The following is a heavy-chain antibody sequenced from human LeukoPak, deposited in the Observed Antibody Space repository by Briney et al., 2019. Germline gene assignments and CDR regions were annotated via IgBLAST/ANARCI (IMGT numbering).Heavy chain of an antibody. Sequence: GGSLRLSCAAAGFTFSRYPMHWVRQAPGKGLEWVAVISYDGKVQKYADSVKGRFTISRDNSKNTLFLQMNSLRAEDTAVYYCAKNLYCGGGSCYPSALGMDVWGQGTTVTVSS. D-gene: IGHD2-15*01. CDR3: AKNLYCGGGSCYPSALGMDV. CDR2: ISYDGKVQ. J-gene: IGHJ6*02. CDR1: GFTFSRYP. V-gene: IGHV3-30*04.